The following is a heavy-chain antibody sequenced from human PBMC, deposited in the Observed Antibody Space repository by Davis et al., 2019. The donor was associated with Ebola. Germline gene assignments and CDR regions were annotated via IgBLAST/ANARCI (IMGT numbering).Heavy chain of an antibody. CDR2: ISAYNGNT. V-gene: IGHV1-18*01. D-gene: IGHD2-2*01. CDR1: GYTFTSYG. J-gene: IGHJ6*02. Sequence: ASVKVSCKASGYTFTSYGISWVRQAPGQGLEWMGWISAYNGNTNYAQKLQGRVTMTTDTSTSTAYMELRSLRSDDTAVYYCARVAVVPAAASRNYGMDVWGQGTTVTVSS. CDR3: ARVAVVPAAASRNYGMDV.